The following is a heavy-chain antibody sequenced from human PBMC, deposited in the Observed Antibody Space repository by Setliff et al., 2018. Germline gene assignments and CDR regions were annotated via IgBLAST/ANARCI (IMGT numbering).Heavy chain of an antibody. CDR2: IKQDGGKK. CDR3: ARAHRYFSDTSGYFYDQGRSAFDV. V-gene: IGHV3-7*03. J-gene: IGHJ3*01. Sequence: GGSLRLSCAASGFTFSNYYMSWVRQAPGKGLEWVANIKQDGGKKNFVESLKGRFTIPRDNAKNSVYLQMDSLRADDTALYYCARAHRYFSDTSGYFYDQGRSAFDVWGQGTMVTVSS. D-gene: IGHD3-22*01. CDR1: GFTFSNYY.